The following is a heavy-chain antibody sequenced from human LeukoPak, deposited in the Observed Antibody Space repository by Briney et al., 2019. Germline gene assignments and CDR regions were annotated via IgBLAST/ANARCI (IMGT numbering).Heavy chain of an antibody. D-gene: IGHD3-10*02. CDR2: IIPIFGTA. J-gene: IGHJ4*02. V-gene: IGHV1-69*05. CDR1: GGTLSSYA. Sequence: EASVKVSCKASGGTLSSYAISWVRQAPGQGLEWMGGIIPIFGTANYAQKFQGRVTITTDESTSTAYMELSSLRSEDTAVYYCARMLIYYVFDYWGQGTLVTVSS. CDR3: ARMLIYYVFDY.